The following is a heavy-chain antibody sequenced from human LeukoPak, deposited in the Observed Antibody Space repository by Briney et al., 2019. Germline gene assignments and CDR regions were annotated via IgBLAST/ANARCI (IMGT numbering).Heavy chain of an antibody. J-gene: IGHJ6*03. CDR3: VKVFRTIPVAGTTFYYFYMDV. CDR1: EFTFSTSA. CDR2: ISGSSDNT. D-gene: IGHD6-19*01. V-gene: IGHV3-23*01. Sequence: PGGSLRLSCAASEFTFSTSAMSRVRQAPGKGLEWVSSISGSSDNTYYADSVKGRFTISRDNSKDTLYLQMNSLRAEDTAVYFCVKVFRTIPVAGTTFYYFYMDVWGEGTTVTVSS.